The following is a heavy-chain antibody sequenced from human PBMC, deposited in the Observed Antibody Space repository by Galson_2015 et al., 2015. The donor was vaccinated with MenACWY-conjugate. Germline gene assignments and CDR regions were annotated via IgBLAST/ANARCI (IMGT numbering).Heavy chain of an antibody. D-gene: IGHD6-13*01. CDR2: INAGNGNT. CDR3: ARLGSSSLNYYFDY. CDR1: GYTFTSYG. Sequence: SVKVSCKASGYTFTSYGMHWVRQAPGQRLEWMGWINAGNGNTKYSQKFQGRVTITRDTSATTAYMELSSLRSEDTAVYYCARLGSSSLNYYFDYWGQGTLVTVSS. V-gene: IGHV1-3*01. J-gene: IGHJ4*02.